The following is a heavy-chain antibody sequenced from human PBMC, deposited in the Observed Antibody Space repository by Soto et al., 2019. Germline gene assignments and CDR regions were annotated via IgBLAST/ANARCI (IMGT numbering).Heavy chain of an antibody. CDR3: ARDQISYYDSSGYFDY. Sequence: QVQLVQSGAEVKKPGSSVKVSCKASGGTFSSYAISWVRQAPGQGLEWMGGIIPIFGTANYAQKCQGRVTIAADESTSTAYMELSSLRSEDTAVYYCARDQISYYDSSGYFDYWGQGTLVTVSS. CDR1: GGTFSSYA. CDR2: IIPIFGTA. V-gene: IGHV1-69*01. D-gene: IGHD3-22*01. J-gene: IGHJ4*02.